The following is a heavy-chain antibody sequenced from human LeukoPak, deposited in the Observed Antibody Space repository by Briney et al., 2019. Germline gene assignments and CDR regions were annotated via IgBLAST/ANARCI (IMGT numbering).Heavy chain of an antibody. Sequence: PGGSLRLSCAASGFTFSNAWMSCVRQAPGKGLGWVGRIKSKTDGGTTDYAAPVKGRFTISRDDSKNTLYLQMNSLKTEDTAVYYYTTNFDWLLSVYYYGMDVWGQGTTVTVHS. CDR2: IKSKTDGGTT. CDR3: TTNFDWLLSVYYYGMDV. V-gene: IGHV3-15*01. CDR1: GFTFSNAW. D-gene: IGHD3-9*01. J-gene: IGHJ6*01.